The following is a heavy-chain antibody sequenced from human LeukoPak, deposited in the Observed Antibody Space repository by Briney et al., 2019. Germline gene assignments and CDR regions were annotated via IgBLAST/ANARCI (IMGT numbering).Heavy chain of an antibody. CDR1: GFTFSRYW. CDR2: IKVDGSEK. Sequence: GGSLRLSCAVSGFTFSRYWMTWVRQAPGKGLEWVANIKVDGSEKYYVDAVKGRFTISRDNAKNSLYLQMNSLRAEDTAVYYCARVCYYDSSGYSYYYYGMDVWGQGTTVTVSS. V-gene: IGHV3-7*01. D-gene: IGHD3-22*01. CDR3: ARVCYYDSSGYSYYYYGMDV. J-gene: IGHJ6*02.